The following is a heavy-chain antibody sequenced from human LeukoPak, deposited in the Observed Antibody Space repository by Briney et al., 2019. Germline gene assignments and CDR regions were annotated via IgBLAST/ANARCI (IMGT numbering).Heavy chain of an antibody. D-gene: IGHD3-22*01. CDR2: IYYSGSA. Sequence: SETLSLTCTVSGDSISSYYWSWIRQPPGKGLEWIGSIYYSGSAYYNPSLKSRVTISVDTSKNQFSLKLSSVTAADTAVYYCARGAYYGSSGSYYVFDYWGQGTLVTVSS. J-gene: IGHJ4*02. CDR1: GDSISSYY. V-gene: IGHV4-59*12. CDR3: ARGAYYGSSGSYYVFDY.